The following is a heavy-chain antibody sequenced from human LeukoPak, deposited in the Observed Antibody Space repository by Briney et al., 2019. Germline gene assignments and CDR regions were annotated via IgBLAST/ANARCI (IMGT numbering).Heavy chain of an antibody. CDR3: ARFFSGYSLPRNNAFDI. CDR2: ISSSSSYI. CDR1: GFTFSSYS. J-gene: IGHJ3*02. D-gene: IGHD3-22*01. Sequence: GGSLRLSCAASGFTFSSYSMNWVRQAPGKGLEWVSSISSSSSYIYYADSVKGRFTISRDNAKNSLYLQMNSLRAEDTAVYYCARFFSGYSLPRNNAFDIWGQGTMVTVSS. V-gene: IGHV3-21*01.